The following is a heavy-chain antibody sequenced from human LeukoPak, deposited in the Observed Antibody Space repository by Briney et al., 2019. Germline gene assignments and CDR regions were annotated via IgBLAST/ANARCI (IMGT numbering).Heavy chain of an antibody. D-gene: IGHD4-17*01. CDR3: VVNTWDY. CDR2: VWYDGSNK. V-gene: IGHV3-33*03. CDR1: GFAFSRSG. J-gene: IGHJ4*02. Sequence: GRSLRLSCAASGFAFSRSGMHWVRQAPGKGLEWVAVVWYDGSNKHDADSVKGRFTISRDDAENSLYLQMNSLRAEDTAIYYCVVNTWDYWGQGTVL.